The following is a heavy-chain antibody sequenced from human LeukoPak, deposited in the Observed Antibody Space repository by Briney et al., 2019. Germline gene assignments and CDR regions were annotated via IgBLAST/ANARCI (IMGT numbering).Heavy chain of an antibody. D-gene: IGHD5-12*01. CDR2: ISYDGSNK. V-gene: IGHV3-30-3*01. CDR1: GFTFSSYA. J-gene: IGHJ4*02. Sequence: QAGGSLRLSCAASGFTFSSYAMHWVRQAPGKGLEWVAVISYDGSNKYYADSVKGRFTISRDNSKNTLYLQMNSLRAEDTAVYYCARSEYSGYDYGLDYWGQGTLVTVSS. CDR3: ARSEYSGYDYGLDY.